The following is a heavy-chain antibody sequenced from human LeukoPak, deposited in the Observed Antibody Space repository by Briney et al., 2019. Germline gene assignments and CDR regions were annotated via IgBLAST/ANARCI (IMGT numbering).Heavy chain of an antibody. Sequence: ASVTVSCTASGYTFTGYYMHWVRQAPGQGLERMGWINPNSGGTNYAQKFQGRVTMTRDTSISTAYMELSRLRSDDTAVYYCARALSLSYGMDVWGQGTTVTVSS. J-gene: IGHJ6*02. D-gene: IGHD3-16*01. CDR3: ARALSLSYGMDV. CDR1: GYTFTGYY. CDR2: INPNSGGT. V-gene: IGHV1-2*02.